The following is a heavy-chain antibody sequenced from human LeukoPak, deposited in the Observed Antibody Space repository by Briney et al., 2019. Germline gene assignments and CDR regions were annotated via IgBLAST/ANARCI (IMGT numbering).Heavy chain of an antibody. CDR2: VRSRDKNYAT. V-gene: IGHV3-73*01. D-gene: IGHD2-21*01. CDR1: GLGFADSA. Sequence: GGSLRLSCAASGLGFADSAVHGVRQTSGRGLEWIGCVRSRDKNYATIYGASARGRFTISRDDSRNTASLQMNSLNTEDTAVYYFRHIEYVAPDSWGQGTLVTVSS. J-gene: IGHJ4*02. CDR3: RHIEYVAPDS.